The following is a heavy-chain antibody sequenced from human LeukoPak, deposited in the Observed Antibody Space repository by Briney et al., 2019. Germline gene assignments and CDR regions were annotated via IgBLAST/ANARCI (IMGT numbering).Heavy chain of an antibody. CDR1: VGSISTYY. V-gene: IGHV4-34*01. CDR2: INHSGST. CDR3: ASGYSSSPFGYYYYYMDV. Sequence: SETLSLTCTVSVGSISTYYWSWIRQPPGKGLEWIGEINHSGSTNYNPSLKSRVTISVDTSKNQFSLKLSSVTAADTAVYYCASGYSSSPFGYYYYYMDVWGKGTTVTVSS. D-gene: IGHD6-6*01. J-gene: IGHJ6*03.